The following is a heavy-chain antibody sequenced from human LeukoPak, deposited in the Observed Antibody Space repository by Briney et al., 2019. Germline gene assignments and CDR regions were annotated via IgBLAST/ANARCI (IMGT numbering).Heavy chain of an antibody. V-gene: IGHV4-39*01. CDR2: IYYSGST. CDR1: GGSISSSSYY. Sequence: SETLSLTCTVSGGSISSSSYYWGWIRQPPGKGLEWIGSIYYSGSTYYNPSLKSRVTISVDTSKNQFSLKLSSVTAADTAVYYCARRVISEISIDKGNRLDPWGQGTLVTVSS. CDR3: ARRVISEISIDKGNRLDP. J-gene: IGHJ5*02. D-gene: IGHD3-3*01.